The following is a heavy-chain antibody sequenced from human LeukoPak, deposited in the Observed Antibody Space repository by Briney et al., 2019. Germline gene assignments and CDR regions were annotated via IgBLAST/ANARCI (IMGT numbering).Heavy chain of an antibody. Sequence: GGSLRLSCAASGFTFSSYGMSWVRQAPGKGLEWVSGISGSGGSTYYADSVKGRFTISRDNSKNTLYLQMNSLRAEDTAVYYCARGRRELLVYWGQGTLVTVSS. J-gene: IGHJ4*02. D-gene: IGHD1-26*01. CDR3: ARGRRELLVY. V-gene: IGHV3-23*01. CDR2: ISGSGGST. CDR1: GFTFSSYG.